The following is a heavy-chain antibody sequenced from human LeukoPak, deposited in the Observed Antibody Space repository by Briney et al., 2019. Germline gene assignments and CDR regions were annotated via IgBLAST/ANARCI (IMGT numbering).Heavy chain of an antibody. CDR3: ARAGLPWYSSSWYLYYYYYGMDV. CDR2: IIPIFGTA. CDR1: GGTFSSYA. Sequence: GASVKVSCKASGGTFSSYAISWVRQAPGQGLEWMGGIIPIFGTANYAQKFQGRVTTTADESTSTAYMELSSLRSEDTAVYYCARAGLPWYSSSWYLYYYYYGMDVWGQGTTVTVSS. V-gene: IGHV1-69*13. J-gene: IGHJ6*02. D-gene: IGHD6-13*01.